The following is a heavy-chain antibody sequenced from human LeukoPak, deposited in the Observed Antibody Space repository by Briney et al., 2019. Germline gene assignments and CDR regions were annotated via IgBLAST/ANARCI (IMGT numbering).Heavy chain of an antibody. Sequence: ASVKDSCKASGFTFTSSAMQWVRQARGQRLEWIGWIVVGSGNTNYAQKFQERVTITRDMSTSTAYMELSSLRSEDTAVYYCAAGYDQRLPRVDYWGQGTLVTVSS. CDR2: IVVGSGNT. CDR3: AAGYDQRLPRVDY. D-gene: IGHD2-2*01. V-gene: IGHV1-58*02. CDR1: GFTFTSSA. J-gene: IGHJ4*02.